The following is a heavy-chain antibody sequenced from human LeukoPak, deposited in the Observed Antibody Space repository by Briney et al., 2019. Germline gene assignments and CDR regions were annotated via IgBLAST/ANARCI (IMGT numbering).Heavy chain of an antibody. CDR2: ITSSSRYI. CDR3: ARDTMVRGLPIDY. Sequence: AGGSLRLSCAVSGFTFSSYSMNWVREAPGEGREWVSSITSSSRYIYSAHSVKGRFTIARDNAKNSLYLQMNSLRAEDTAVYYCARDTMVRGLPIDYWGQGTLVTVSS. J-gene: IGHJ4*02. CDR1: GFTFSSYS. V-gene: IGHV3-21*01. D-gene: IGHD3-10*01.